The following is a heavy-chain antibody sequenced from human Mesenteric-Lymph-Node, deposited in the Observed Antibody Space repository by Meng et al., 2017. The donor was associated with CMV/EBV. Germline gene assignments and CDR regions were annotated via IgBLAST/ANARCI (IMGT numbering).Heavy chain of an antibody. CDR1: GFTFYSYA. CDR2: ISAYNGNT. Sequence: GGSLRLSCAASGFTFYSYAIHWVRQAPGKGLEWMGWISAYNGNTNYAQKFQGRVTMTRDTSISTAYMELSRLRSDDTAVYYCARDDQYYYDSSGYYGYWGQGTLVTVSS. CDR3: ARDDQYYYDSSGYYGY. V-gene: IGHV1-2*02. D-gene: IGHD3-22*01. J-gene: IGHJ4*02.